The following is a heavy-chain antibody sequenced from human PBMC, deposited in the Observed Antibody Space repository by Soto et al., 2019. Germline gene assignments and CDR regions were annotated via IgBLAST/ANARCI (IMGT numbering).Heavy chain of an antibody. CDR3: AREPVAGIWFDP. D-gene: IGHD6-19*01. Sequence: SVKVSCKASGGTFSSYTISCVRQAPGQGLEWMGRIIPILGIANYAQKLQGRVTMTTDTSTSTAYMELRSLRSDDTAVYYCAREPVAGIWFDPWGQGTLVTVSS. CDR1: GGTFSSYT. J-gene: IGHJ5*02. V-gene: IGHV1-69*04. CDR2: IIPILGIA.